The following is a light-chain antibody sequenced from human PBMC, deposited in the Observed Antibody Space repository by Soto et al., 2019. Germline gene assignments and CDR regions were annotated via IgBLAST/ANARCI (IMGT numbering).Light chain of an antibody. CDR3: QQYSSYSLT. CDR2: EAS. Sequence: DIQMTQSPSTLSASIGDRVNLTCRASQSIRNSLAWYQQKPGKAPRLLIYEASSLESGVPSRLSGSGSGTEFTLTISSLQPDDFATYYCQQYSSYSLTFGQGTKVEF. J-gene: IGKJ1*01. V-gene: IGKV1-5*01. CDR1: QSIRNS.